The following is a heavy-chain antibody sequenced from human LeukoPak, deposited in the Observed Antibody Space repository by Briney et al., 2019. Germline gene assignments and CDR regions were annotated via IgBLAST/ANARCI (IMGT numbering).Heavy chain of an antibody. J-gene: IGHJ4*02. CDR1: GFTFSSYA. CDR2: ISGSGGST. V-gene: IGHV3-23*01. CDR3: AMNPRGYCSGGSCYSDY. Sequence: PGGSLRLSCAASGFTFSSYAISWVRQAPGKGLEWVSAISGSGGSTYYADSVKGRFTISRDNSKNTLYLQMNSLRAEDTAVYYCAMNPRGYCSGGSCYSDYWGQGTLVTVSS. D-gene: IGHD2-15*01.